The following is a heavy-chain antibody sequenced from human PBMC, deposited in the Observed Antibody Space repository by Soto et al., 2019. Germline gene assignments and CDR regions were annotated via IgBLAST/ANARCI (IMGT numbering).Heavy chain of an antibody. J-gene: IGHJ4*02. D-gene: IGHD2-21*02. Sequence: QVQLMQSGAEVKKPGASVKVSCKASGNTFTNYYIQWVRPAPGQGLEWMGTINPSGGHTTYAQKFLGRVTMTRDTSTSTLYMELTSLRSEDTAVYYCARGGHVVVVTAAFDYWGQGTLVTVSS. CDR2: INPSGGHT. V-gene: IGHV1-46*01. CDR3: ARGGHVVVVTAAFDY. CDR1: GNTFTNYY.